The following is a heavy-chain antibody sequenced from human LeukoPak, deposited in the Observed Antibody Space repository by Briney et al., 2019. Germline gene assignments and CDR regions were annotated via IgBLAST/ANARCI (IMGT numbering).Heavy chain of an antibody. J-gene: IGHJ6*03. D-gene: IGHD5-12*01. CDR2: ISSSSSYI. CDR1: GFTFSSYS. CDR3: ARSLRLHYYMDV. Sequence: PGGSLRLSCAASGFTFSSYSMTWVRQAPGKGLEWVSSISSSSSYIYCADSVKGRFTISRDNAKNSLYLQMNSLRAEDTAVYYCARSLRLHYYMDVWGKGTTVIVSS. V-gene: IGHV3-21*01.